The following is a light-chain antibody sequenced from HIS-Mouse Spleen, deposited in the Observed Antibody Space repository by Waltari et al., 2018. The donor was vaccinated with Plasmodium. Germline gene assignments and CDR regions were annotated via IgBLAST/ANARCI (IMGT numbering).Light chain of an antibody. Sequence: QSALTQPASVSGSPGQSITISCTGTSSDVGSYNLFSWYQQHPGKAPKLMIYEGSKRPSVVSTRFSGSKSGNTASLTISGLQAEDEADYYCCSYAGSSTFVFGGGTKLTVL. CDR2: EGS. CDR3: CSYAGSSTFV. V-gene: IGLV2-23*03. CDR1: SSDVGSYNL. J-gene: IGLJ3*02.